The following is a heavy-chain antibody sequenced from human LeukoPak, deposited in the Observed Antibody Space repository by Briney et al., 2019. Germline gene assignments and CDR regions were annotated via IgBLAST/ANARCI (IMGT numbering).Heavy chain of an antibody. Sequence: EASVKVSCKASGYTFTSYGISWVRQAPGQGLEWMGWISAYNGNTNYAQKLQGRVTMTTDASTSTAYMELRSLRSDDTAVYYCAREAPIVGATSVFDYWGQGTLVTVSS. CDR1: GYTFTSYG. D-gene: IGHD1-26*01. CDR2: ISAYNGNT. J-gene: IGHJ4*02. CDR3: AREAPIVGATSVFDY. V-gene: IGHV1-18*01.